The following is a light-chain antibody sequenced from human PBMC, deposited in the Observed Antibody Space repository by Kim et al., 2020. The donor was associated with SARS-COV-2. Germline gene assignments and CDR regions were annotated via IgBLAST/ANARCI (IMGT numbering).Light chain of an antibody. Sequence: SASVGDRGSITGRASQSISSWLAWYQQQPGKAPKLLIYDASSLESRVPSRFSGSRSGTEFTLTISSLQPDDFATYYCQQYNSYRTFGQGTKVDIK. CDR2: DAS. CDR1: QSISSW. J-gene: IGKJ1*01. V-gene: IGKV1-5*01. CDR3: QQYNSYRT.